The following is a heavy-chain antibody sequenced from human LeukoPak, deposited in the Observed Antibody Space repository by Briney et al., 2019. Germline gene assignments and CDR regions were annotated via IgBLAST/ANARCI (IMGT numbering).Heavy chain of an antibody. Sequence: SQTLSLTCALSGDSVSSNSATWDWIRQSPSRGLEWLGRTYYRSKWYNDYAVSVKSRVTINPDTSKDQFSLQLNSVTPEDTAVYYCAREGSDGYLFDYWGQGSLVIVSS. CDR3: AREGSDGYLFDY. J-gene: IGHJ4*02. CDR1: GDSVSSNSAT. D-gene: IGHD3-16*01. CDR2: TYYRSKWYN. V-gene: IGHV6-1*01.